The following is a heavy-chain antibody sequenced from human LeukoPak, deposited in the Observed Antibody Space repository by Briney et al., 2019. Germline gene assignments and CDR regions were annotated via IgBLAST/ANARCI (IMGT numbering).Heavy chain of an antibody. Sequence: GGSLGLSCEASGFTFDDYGMSWVRQPPGKGLEWVSGINRNGGSTDYADSVKGRFTISRDNAKNSHFLQMNSLRVEDTALYYCARGFRNGPFDCWGQGTLVNVSS. V-gene: IGHV3-20*04. CDR3: ARGFRNGPFDC. D-gene: IGHD2-8*01. CDR2: INRNGGST. J-gene: IGHJ4*02. CDR1: GFTFDDYG.